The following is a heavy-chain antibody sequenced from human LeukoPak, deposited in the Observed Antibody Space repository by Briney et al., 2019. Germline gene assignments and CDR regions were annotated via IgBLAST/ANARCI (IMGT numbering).Heavy chain of an antibody. CDR3: ARHGRNYYDSSEYAFDI. V-gene: IGHV4-59*08. CDR1: GGSNSSYY. CDR2: IYYSGST. J-gene: IGHJ3*02. Sequence: SETLSLTCTVSGGSNSSYYWSWIRQPPGKGLEWIGYIYYSGSTNYNPSLKSRVTISVDTSKNQFSLKLSSVTAADTAVYYCARHGRNYYDSSEYAFDIWGQGTMVTVSS. D-gene: IGHD3-22*01.